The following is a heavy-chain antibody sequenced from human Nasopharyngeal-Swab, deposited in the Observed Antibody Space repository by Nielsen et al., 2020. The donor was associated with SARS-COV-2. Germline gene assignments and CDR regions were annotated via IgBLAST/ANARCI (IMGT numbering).Heavy chain of an antibody. CDR1: GGTFSSYA. CDR3: ARDSMVRGVTVFDY. D-gene: IGHD3-10*01. V-gene: IGHV1-69*13. J-gene: IGHJ4*02. Sequence: SVKVSCKASGGTFSSYAISWVRQATGQGLEWMGGIIPIVGTAKHAQKFQGRVTITADESTTTADMELSSLRSEDTAVYYCARDSMVRGVTVFDYWGQGTLVTVSS. CDR2: IIPIVGTA.